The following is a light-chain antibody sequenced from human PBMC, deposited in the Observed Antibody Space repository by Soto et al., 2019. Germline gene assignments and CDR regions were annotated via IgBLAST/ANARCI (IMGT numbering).Light chain of an antibody. CDR3: CSYAGRSTWV. Sequence: QSALTQPASVSGSPGQSITISCTGTSSDVGNYKFVSWYQQYPGKAPKIMIYEITERPSGVSKRFSGSKSGNTASLTISGLQDEDEADYYCCSYAGRSTWVFGEATKLTVL. CDR1: SSDVGNYKF. J-gene: IGLJ3*02. V-gene: IGLV2-23*02. CDR2: EIT.